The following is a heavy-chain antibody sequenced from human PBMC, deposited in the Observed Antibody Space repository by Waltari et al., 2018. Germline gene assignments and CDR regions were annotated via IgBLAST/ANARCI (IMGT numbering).Heavy chain of an antibody. CDR1: GGSFSGYY. J-gene: IGHJ3*02. CDR2: INHSGST. CDR3: ARWVIVGATTYAFDI. V-gene: IGHV4-34*01. D-gene: IGHD1-26*01. Sequence: QVQLQQWGAGLLKPSETLSLTCAVYGGSFSGYYWSWIRQPPGKGLEWIGEINHSGSTNYNPSLKSRVTISVDTSKNQFSLKLSSVTAADTAVYYCARWVIVGATTYAFDIWGQGTMVTVSS.